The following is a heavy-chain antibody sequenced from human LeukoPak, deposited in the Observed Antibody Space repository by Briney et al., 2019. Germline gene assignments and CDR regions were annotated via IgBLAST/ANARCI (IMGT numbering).Heavy chain of an antibody. CDR3: AKGLGDLSFIVDY. Sequence: GGSLRLSCAVSGFAFSSYAMTWVRRAPGKGLEGVSAISGSGGSPYYADSVKGRFTISRDNSKNTLYLQMNSLRAEDTAVYYCAKGLGDLSFIVDYWGQGTLVTVSS. CDR1: GFAFSSYA. J-gene: IGHJ4*02. D-gene: IGHD3-16*02. V-gene: IGHV3-23*01. CDR2: ISGSGGSP.